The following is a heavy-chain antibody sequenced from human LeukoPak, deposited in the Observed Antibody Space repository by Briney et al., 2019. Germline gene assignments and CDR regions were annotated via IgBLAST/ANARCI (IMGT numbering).Heavy chain of an antibody. V-gene: IGHV3-11*01. CDR1: GFTFSAYY. Sequence: GGSLRLSCAASGFTFSAYYMSWIRQAPVKGLEWVSYISSSGSTTYYADSVKGRFTISRDNAKNSLYLQMNSLRAEDTAVYYCARRSNRFDPWGQGTLVTASS. CDR3: ARRSNRFDP. J-gene: IGHJ5*02. CDR2: ISSSGSTT.